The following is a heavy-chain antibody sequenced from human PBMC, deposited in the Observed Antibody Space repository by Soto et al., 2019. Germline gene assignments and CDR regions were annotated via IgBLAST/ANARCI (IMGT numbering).Heavy chain of an antibody. D-gene: IGHD3-22*01. V-gene: IGHV1-69*13. J-gene: IGHJ4*02. CDR2: IIPIFGTA. Sequence: ASVKVSCKASGVTFSSYAISWVRQAPGQGLEWMGGIIPIFGTANYAQKFQGRVTITADESTSTAYMELSSLRSEDTAVYYCARGMYYYDSSGYSHSYYFDYWGQGTLVTVSS. CDR1: GVTFSSYA. CDR3: ARGMYYYDSSGYSHSYYFDY.